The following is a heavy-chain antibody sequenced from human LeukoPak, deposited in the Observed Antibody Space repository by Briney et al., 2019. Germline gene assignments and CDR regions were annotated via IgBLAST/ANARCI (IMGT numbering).Heavy chain of an antibody. J-gene: IGHJ6*02. D-gene: IGHD3-9*01. V-gene: IGHV4-34*01. CDR1: GGSFSGYY. Sequence: SETLSLTCAVYGGSFSGYYWSWIRQPPGKGLEWIGEINHSGSTNYNPSLESRVTISVDTSKNQFSLKLSSVTAADTAVYYCARWSVGGYYDILSTYYYGMDVRGQGTTVTVSS. CDR3: ARWSVGGYYDILSTYYYGMDV. CDR2: INHSGST.